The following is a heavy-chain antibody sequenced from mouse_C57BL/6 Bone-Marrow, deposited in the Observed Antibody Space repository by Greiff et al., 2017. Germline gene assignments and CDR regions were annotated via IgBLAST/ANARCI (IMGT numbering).Heavy chain of an antibody. J-gene: IGHJ4*01. D-gene: IGHD2-1*01. CDR3: AGPAYGTYAMDD. V-gene: IGHV5-12*01. Sequence: EVHLVESGGGLVQPGGSLKLSCAASGFTFSDYYMYWVRQTPEKRLEWVAYISNGGGSTYYPDTIKGRFTISRDNAKNTQYLQMSRLKSEDAAMYCGAGPAYGTYAMDDWGQGTSVTVSS. CDR2: ISNGGGST. CDR1: GFTFSDYY.